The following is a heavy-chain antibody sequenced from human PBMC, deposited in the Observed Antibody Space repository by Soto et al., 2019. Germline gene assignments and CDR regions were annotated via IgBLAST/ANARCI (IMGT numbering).Heavy chain of an antibody. V-gene: IGHV1-3*01. Sequence: QVQLVQSGAEVKKPGASVKVSCKASGYTFTSYAMHWVRQAPGQRLEWMGWINAGNGNTKYSQKFQGRVTITRDTSESTSYMELRSPRSEYTAVYYCAIIPYQLLLYRSWRGFDYWGQGTLVTVSS. CDR3: AIIPYQLLLYRSWRGFDY. D-gene: IGHD2-2*01. CDR1: GYTFTSYA. CDR2: INAGNGNT. J-gene: IGHJ4*02.